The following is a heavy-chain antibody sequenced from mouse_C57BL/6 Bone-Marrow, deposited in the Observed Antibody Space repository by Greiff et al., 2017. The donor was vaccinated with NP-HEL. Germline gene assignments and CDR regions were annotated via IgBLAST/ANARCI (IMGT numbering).Heavy chain of an antibody. V-gene: IGHV1-85*01. CDR2: IYPRDGST. CDR3: ARDYYYGSSYVGFAY. CDR1: GYTFTSYD. D-gene: IGHD1-1*01. J-gene: IGHJ3*01. Sequence: QVQLKQSGPELVKPGASVKLSCKASGYTFTSYDINWVKQRPGQGLEWIGWIYPRDGSTKYNEKFKGKATLTVDTSSSTAYMELHSLTSEDAAVYFCARDYYYGSSYVGFAYWGQGTLVTVSA.